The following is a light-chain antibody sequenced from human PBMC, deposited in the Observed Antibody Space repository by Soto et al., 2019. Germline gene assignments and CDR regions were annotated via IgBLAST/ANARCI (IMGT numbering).Light chain of an antibody. CDR2: EVS. V-gene: IGLV2-8*01. J-gene: IGLJ3*02. CDR3: SSYTSTCTLV. Sequence: QSVLTQPPSASGSPGQSVTISCTGTSSDVGKYDYVSWFQHHPGKAPKLIIYEVSKRPSGVPDRFSGSKSGSTASLTISGLQAEDEANYYCSSYTSTCTLVFGGGTKVTVL. CDR1: SSDVGKYDY.